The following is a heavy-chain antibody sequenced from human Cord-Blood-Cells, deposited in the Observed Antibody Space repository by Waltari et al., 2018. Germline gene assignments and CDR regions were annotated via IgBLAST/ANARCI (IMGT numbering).Heavy chain of an antibody. D-gene: IGHD6-19*01. Sequence: QVQLVHTGAEAKKHGTSVTVSFMADGYTCISTDINWVRQATGQGLEWMGWMNPNSGNTGYAQKFQGRVTMTRNTSISTAYMELSSLRSEDTAVYYCATKYSSGWWIWGQGTMVTVSS. CDR3: ATKYSSGWWI. V-gene: IGHV1-8*02. CDR1: GYTCISTD. J-gene: IGHJ3*02. CDR2: MNPNSGNT.